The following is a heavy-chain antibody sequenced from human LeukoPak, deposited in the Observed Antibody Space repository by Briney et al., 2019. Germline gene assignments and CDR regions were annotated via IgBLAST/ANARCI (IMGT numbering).Heavy chain of an antibody. J-gene: IGHJ4*02. CDR3: ARGRRTGDRGYYFDY. CDR2: ISRNSGYI. V-gene: IGHV3-21*01. Sequence: GGSLRLSCAASGFTFSSYSMTWVRQAPGKGLEWVSSISRNSGYIYYTDSMKGRLTISRDNANNSLYLQMNNLGAEDTAMYSCARGRRTGDRGYYFDYWGQGTLVTVSS. D-gene: IGHD7-27*01. CDR1: GFTFSSYS.